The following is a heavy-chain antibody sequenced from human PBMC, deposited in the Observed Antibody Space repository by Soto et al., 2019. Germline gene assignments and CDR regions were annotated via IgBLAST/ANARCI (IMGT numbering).Heavy chain of an antibody. Sequence: LSCAASGFTFSSYWMSWVRQAPGKGLEWVANIKQDGSEKYYVDSVKGRFTISRDNAKNSLYLQMNSLRAEDTAVYYCARDNYYGSGSYNYWGQGTLVTVSS. CDR3: ARDNYYGSGSYNY. J-gene: IGHJ4*02. CDR2: IKQDGSEK. CDR1: GFTFSSYW. D-gene: IGHD3-10*01. V-gene: IGHV3-7*01.